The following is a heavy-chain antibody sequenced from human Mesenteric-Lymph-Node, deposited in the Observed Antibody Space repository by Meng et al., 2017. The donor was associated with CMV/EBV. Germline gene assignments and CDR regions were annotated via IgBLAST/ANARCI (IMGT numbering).Heavy chain of an antibody. CDR3: GRVIRGIVTPYQYGLDV. J-gene: IGHJ6*02. D-gene: IGHD3-10*01. Sequence: GSLRLSCTVSSGSISSSRYYWGWIRQPPGKGLEWIGTIYYTGSTFYNPSLKSRLTISIDTTKNLFSLKLTSVTAADTAVYYCGRVIRGIVTPYQYGLDVWGQGTTVTVSS. V-gene: IGHV4-39*07. CDR2: IYYTGST. CDR1: SGSISSSRYY.